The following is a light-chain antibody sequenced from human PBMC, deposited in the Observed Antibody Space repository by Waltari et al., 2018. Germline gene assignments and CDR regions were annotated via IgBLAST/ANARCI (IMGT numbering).Light chain of an antibody. J-gene: IGKJ1*01. CDR3: HQYANSPWT. CDR1: RTVLHSPNNKKY. CDR2: WAS. Sequence: DIVMTQSPDSLAVSLGERATINCKSSRTVLHSPNNKKYVGWYQQKPGQPPKLLIYWASTREAGVPNRFRCSGSGTDFTLTISSLQAEDVAVYYCHQYANSPWTFGQGTKVEVK. V-gene: IGKV4-1*01.